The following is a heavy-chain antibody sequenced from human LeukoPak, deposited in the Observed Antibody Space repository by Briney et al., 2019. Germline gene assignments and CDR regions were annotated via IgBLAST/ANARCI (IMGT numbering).Heavy chain of an antibody. CDR1: GYRFTTYY. J-gene: IGHJ3*02. CDR3: ARTRGYCSSTSCPNDAFDI. D-gene: IGHD2-2*01. CDR2: INPNSGGT. V-gene: IGHV1-2*02. Sequence: ASVKVSCKVSGYRFTTYYMHWVRQAPGQGLEWMGWINPNSGGTNYAQKFQGRVTMTRDTSISTAYMELSRLRSDDTAVYYCARTRGYCSSTSCPNDAFDIWGQGTMVTVSS.